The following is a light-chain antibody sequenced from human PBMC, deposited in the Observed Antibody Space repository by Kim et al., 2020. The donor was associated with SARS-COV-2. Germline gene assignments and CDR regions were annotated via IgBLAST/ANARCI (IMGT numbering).Light chain of an antibody. Sequence: SYELTQPPSVSVSPRQTASITCSGDKLGDKYISWYQQKPGQSPVLVMHQYTKRPSGIPERFSGSRSGNTVTLTISGTQPMDEADYYCQAWDNSAAVFGGG. CDR1: KLGDKY. CDR3: QAWDNSAAV. V-gene: IGLV3-1*01. J-gene: IGLJ3*02. CDR2: QYT.